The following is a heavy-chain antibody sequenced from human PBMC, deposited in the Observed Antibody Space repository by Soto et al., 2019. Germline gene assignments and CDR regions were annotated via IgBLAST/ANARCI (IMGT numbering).Heavy chain of an antibody. V-gene: IGHV4-31*03. CDR3: ARARSGTYYNPAWFDP. CDR2: TYVSGST. CDR1: RGSIYTGGYY. Sequence: QMQMQESGPGLVEPSQTLSLTCTVSRGSIYTGGYYWTWIRQHPGKALEWIGYTYVSGSTYYNPSLRRRVAISVDTSKNQFSRKLNSVSAADTAVYYCARARSGTYYNPAWFDPWGQGALVTVSS. J-gene: IGHJ5*02. D-gene: IGHD3-10*01.